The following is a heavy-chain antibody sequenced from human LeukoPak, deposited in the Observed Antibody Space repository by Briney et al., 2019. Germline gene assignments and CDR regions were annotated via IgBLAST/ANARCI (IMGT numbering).Heavy chain of an antibody. CDR3: AKDTGYVGETFDY. CDR2: ISWNSGSI. CDR1: GFTFDDYA. V-gene: IGHV3-9*01. J-gene: IGHJ4*02. D-gene: IGHD5-18*01. Sequence: GGSLRLSCAASGFTFDDYAMHWVRHAPGKGLEWVSGISWNSGSIGYADSVKGRFTISRDNAKNSLYLQMNSLRAGDTALYYCAKDTGYVGETFDYWGQGTLVTVSS.